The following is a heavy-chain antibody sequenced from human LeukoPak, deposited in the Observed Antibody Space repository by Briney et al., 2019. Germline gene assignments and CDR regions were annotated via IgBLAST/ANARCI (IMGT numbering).Heavy chain of an antibody. V-gene: IGHV3-21*01. CDR3: ARYNSGWNDY. CDR2: ISSTSSLI. J-gene: IGHJ4*02. D-gene: IGHD6-19*01. CDR1: GFTFSSNA. Sequence: GGSLRLSCAASGFTFSSNAMNWVRQAPGKGLEWVSSISSTSSLIWYADSLKGRFTISRDNAKNSLYLQMDSLRAEDTAVYYCARYNSGWNDYWGQGTLVTVSS.